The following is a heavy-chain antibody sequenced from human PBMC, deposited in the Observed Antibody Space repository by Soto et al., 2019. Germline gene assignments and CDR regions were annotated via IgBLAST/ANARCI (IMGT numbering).Heavy chain of an antibody. CDR1: GFTVSSNY. CDR2: IYSGGST. CDR3: ARNHLYCSGGGCYGWFDP. V-gene: IGHV3-53*04. Sequence: GSLRLSCAASGFTVSSNYMSWVRQAPGKGLEWVSVIYSGGSTYYADSVKGRFTISRHNSKNTLYLQMNSLRAEDTAVYYCARNHLYCSGGGCYGWFDPWGQGTLVTVSS. D-gene: IGHD2-15*01. J-gene: IGHJ5*02.